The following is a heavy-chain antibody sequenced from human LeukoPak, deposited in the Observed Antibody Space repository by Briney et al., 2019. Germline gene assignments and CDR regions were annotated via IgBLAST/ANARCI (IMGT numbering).Heavy chain of an antibody. CDR3: AKTFGEFPMYYFDY. CDR2: ISGSGGST. D-gene: IGHD3-10*01. V-gene: IGHV3-23*01. CDR1: GFTFSSYA. J-gene: IGHJ4*02. Sequence: GALRLSCAASGFTFSSYAMSWVRQAPGKGLERVSAISGSGGSTYYADSVKGRFTISRDNSKNTLYLQMNSLRAEDTAVYYCAKTFGEFPMYYFDYWGQGTLVTVSS.